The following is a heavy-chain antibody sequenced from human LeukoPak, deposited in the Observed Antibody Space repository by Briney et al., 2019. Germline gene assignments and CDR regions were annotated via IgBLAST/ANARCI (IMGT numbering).Heavy chain of an antibody. D-gene: IGHD3-3*01. Sequence: GGSLRLSCAASGFTFSSYAMSWVRQAPGKGLEWVSAISGSGGSTYYADSVKGRSTISRDNSKNTLYLQMNSLRAEDTAVYYCAKDALYDFWSGYSTYYFDYWGQGTLVTVSS. CDR3: AKDALYDFWSGYSTYYFDY. J-gene: IGHJ4*02. CDR1: GFTFSSYA. V-gene: IGHV3-23*01. CDR2: ISGSGGST.